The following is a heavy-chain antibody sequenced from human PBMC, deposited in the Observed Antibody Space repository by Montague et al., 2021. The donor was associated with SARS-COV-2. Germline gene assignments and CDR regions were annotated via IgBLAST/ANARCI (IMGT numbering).Heavy chain of an antibody. CDR1: GGSISSGGYY. Sequence: TLSLTCTVSGGSISSGGYYWSWIRQHPGKGLEWIGYIYYSGSTYYNPSLKSRVTISVDTSKNQFSLKLTSVAAADTAVYYCARLRGGVVPSPILGVGPYYSYYYMDVWGKGTTVTVSS. CDR3: ARLRGGVVPSPILGVGPYYSYYYMDV. D-gene: IGHD3-10*01. V-gene: IGHV4-31*03. CDR2: IYYSGST. J-gene: IGHJ6*03.